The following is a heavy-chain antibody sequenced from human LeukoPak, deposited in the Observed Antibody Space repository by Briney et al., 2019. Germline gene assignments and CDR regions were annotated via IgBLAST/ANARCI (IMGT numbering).Heavy chain of an antibody. CDR3: ARDKFKGREGVLWFGEFPPNWFDP. CDR1: GGTFSSYA. D-gene: IGHD3-10*01. CDR2: IIPILGTA. J-gene: IGHJ5*02. V-gene: IGHV1-69*05. Sequence: SVKVSCKASGGTFSSYAISWVRQAPGQGLEWMGRIIPILGTANYAQKFQGRGTITTDESTSTAYMELSSLRSEDTAVYYCARDKFKGREGVLWFGEFPPNWFDPWGQGTLVTVSS.